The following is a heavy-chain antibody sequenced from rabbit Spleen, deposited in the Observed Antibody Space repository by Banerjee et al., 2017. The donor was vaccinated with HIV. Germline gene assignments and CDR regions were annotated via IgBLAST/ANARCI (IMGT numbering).Heavy chain of an antibody. Sequence: QSLEESGGDLVKPGASLTLTCTASGFSFSSSYWICWVRQAPGKGLEWIGCIYTSSDSTWYASWAKGRFTISKTLSTTVTLQMTSLTAADTATYFCARAPSSNDFWLTRLHLWGQGTLVTVS. CDR3: ARAPSSNDFWLTRLHL. V-gene: IGHV1S40*01. CDR2: IYTSSDST. CDR1: GFSFSSSYW. J-gene: IGHJ3*01. D-gene: IGHD1-1*01.